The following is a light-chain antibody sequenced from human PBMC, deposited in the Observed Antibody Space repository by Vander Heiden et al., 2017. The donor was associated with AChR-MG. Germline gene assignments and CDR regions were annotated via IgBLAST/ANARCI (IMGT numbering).Light chain of an antibody. V-gene: IGKV3-15*01. CDR3: QQYHVWPLT. J-gene: IGKJ4*01. CDR1: QNVTSNLASN. Sequence: IVMTHSPANVSASPGERVTLSSRASQNVTSNLASNLAWYQQKPGQAPRLLISGASTRATGIPARFSGSGSGTEFTLTINSLRSEDFAVYYCQQYHVWPLTFGEGTTVEIK. CDR2: GAS.